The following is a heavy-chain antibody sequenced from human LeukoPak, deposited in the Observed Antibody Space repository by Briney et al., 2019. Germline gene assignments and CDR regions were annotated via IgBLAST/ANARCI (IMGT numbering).Heavy chain of an antibody. CDR2: IWYDGSKK. D-gene: IGHD6-19*01. CDR3: ARDNSAVAHFDY. CDR1: GFTFSSYG. Sequence: GGSLRLSCAASGFTFSSYGMHWVRQAPGKGLEWVAVIWYDGSKKYYADSVKGRFTISRDNSKNTLYLQMNSLRAEDTAVYYCARDNSAVAHFDYWGQRTLVTVSS. V-gene: IGHV3-33*01. J-gene: IGHJ4*02.